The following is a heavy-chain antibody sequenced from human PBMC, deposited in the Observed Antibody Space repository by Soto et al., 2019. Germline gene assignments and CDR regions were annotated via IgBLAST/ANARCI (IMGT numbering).Heavy chain of an antibody. D-gene: IGHD6-13*01. Sequence: LRLSCAASGFTFSNAWMSWVRQAPGKGLEWVGRIKSKTDGGTTDYAAPVKGRFTISRDDSKNTLYLQMNSLKTEDTAVYYCTTDPRIHIAKNWFDPWGQGTLVTVSS. J-gene: IGHJ5*02. V-gene: IGHV3-15*01. CDR2: IKSKTDGGTT. CDR1: GFTFSNAW. CDR3: TTDPRIHIAKNWFDP.